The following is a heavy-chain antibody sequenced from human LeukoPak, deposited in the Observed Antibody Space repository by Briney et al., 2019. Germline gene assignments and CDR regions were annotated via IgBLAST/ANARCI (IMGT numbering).Heavy chain of an antibody. D-gene: IGHD3-22*01. Sequence: GGSLRLSCAASGFTFSSYWMSWVRQAPGKGLEWVANIKQDGSEKYYVDSVKGRSTISRDNAKNSLYLQMNSLRAEDTAVYYCARDSRIVVVITARYGMDVWGQGTTVTVSS. J-gene: IGHJ6*02. CDR1: GFTFSSYW. CDR2: IKQDGSEK. V-gene: IGHV3-7*01. CDR3: ARDSRIVVVITARYGMDV.